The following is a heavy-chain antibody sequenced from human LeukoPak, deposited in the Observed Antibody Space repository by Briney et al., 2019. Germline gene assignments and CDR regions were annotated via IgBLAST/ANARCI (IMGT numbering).Heavy chain of an antibody. D-gene: IGHD3-16*01. J-gene: IGHJ6*04. CDR3: ARGASLAYYVDV. CDR2: INSNGGTT. CDR1: GFTFSSYW. Sequence: GGSLRLSCVASGFTFSSYWMHWVRQAPGKGLVWVSRINSNGGTTTYADSVNGRFTISRDNAKNMVYLQMNSLRAEDTAVYYCARGASLAYYVDVWGKGTTVIVSS. V-gene: IGHV3-74*01.